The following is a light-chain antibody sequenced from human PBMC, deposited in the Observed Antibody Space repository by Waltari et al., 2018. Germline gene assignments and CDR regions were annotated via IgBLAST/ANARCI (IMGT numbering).Light chain of an antibody. J-gene: IGLJ3*02. CDR2: VTSDGSH. CDR1: SGLSCNV. V-gene: IGLV4-69*01. CDR3: QTGGHGTWV. Sequence: QLVLTQSPSPSASLGVSVKPTCTLSSGLSCNVIPWLPQQPEKGPRYLTKVTSDGSHSKGDEIPERFSGSSAGAERYLTIASLQAEDEADYYSQTGGHGTWVFGGGTKLTVL.